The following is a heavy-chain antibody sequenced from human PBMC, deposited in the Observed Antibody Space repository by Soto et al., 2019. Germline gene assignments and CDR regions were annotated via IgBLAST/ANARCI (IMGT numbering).Heavy chain of an antibody. D-gene: IGHD3-3*01. Sequence: GASVEVSCKASGFTFTSSAVQWVRQARGQRLEWIGWIVVGSGNTNYAQKFQERVTITRDMSTSTAYMELSSLRSEDTAVYYCAADSHYDFWSGYLGYYYYGMDVWGQGTTVTVSS. CDR3: AADSHYDFWSGYLGYYYYGMDV. V-gene: IGHV1-58*01. CDR1: GFTFTSSA. CDR2: IVVGSGNT. J-gene: IGHJ6*02.